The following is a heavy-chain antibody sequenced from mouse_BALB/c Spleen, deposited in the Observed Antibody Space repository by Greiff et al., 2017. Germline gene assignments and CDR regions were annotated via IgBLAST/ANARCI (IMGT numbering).Heavy chain of an antibody. D-gene: IGHD2-4*01. CDR2: IDTSDSYT. Sequence: QVQLQQPGAELVMPGASVKMSCKASGYTFTDYWMHWVKQRPGQGLEWIGAIDTSDSYTSYNQKFKGKATLTVDESSSTAYMQLSSLTSEDSAVYYCARLSTMITYYAMDYWGQGTSVTVSS. CDR1: GYTFTDYW. J-gene: IGHJ4*01. CDR3: ARLSTMITYYAMDY. V-gene: IGHV1-69*01.